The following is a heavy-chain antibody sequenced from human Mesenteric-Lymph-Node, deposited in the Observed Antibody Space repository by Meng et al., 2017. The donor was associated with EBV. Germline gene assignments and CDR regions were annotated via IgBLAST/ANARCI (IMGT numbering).Heavy chain of an antibody. D-gene: IGHD3-10*01. V-gene: IGHV1-2*06. CDR1: GYTFTDYY. J-gene: IGHJ4*02. CDR2: INCNSGTM. CDR3: TRQYGSGSYWNY. Sequence: QVQLVQSGAAVKKPGASGRVSCKASGYTFTDYYIHWVRQAPGQGLEWMGRINCNSGTMRYAQKFQARVTMTRDTSITTAYMELSRLRSDDSAVYYCTRQYGSGSYWNYWGQGTLVTVSS.